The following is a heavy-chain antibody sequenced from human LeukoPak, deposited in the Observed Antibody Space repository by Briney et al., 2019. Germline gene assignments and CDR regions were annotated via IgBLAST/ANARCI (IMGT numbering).Heavy chain of an antibody. CDR1: GFTFSSYW. D-gene: IGHD5-24*01. V-gene: IGHV3-74*01. Sequence: GGSLRPSCAASGFTFSSYWMHWVRQAPGKGPVWVSRIDTDGSRISHGDSVKGRFTISRDNAKNTLYLQMNSLRAEDTAVYYCAGGRDRSSLYFDSWGQGTLVTVSS. J-gene: IGHJ4*02. CDR2: IDTDGSRI. CDR3: AGGRDRSSLYFDS.